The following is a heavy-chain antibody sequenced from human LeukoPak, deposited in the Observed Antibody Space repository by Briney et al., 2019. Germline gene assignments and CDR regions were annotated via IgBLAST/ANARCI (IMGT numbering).Heavy chain of an antibody. J-gene: IGHJ6*03. CDR2: IYHSGST. D-gene: IGHD4-11*01. V-gene: IGHV4-38-2*02. Sequence: SETLSLTCTVSGYSISSGYYWGWIRQPPGKGLEWIGSIYHSGSTYYNPSLKSRVTISVDTSKNQFSLKLSSVTAADTAVYYCARVVATVSPYCYYMDVWGKGTTVTVSS. CDR3: ARVVATVSPYCYYMDV. CDR1: GYSISSGYY.